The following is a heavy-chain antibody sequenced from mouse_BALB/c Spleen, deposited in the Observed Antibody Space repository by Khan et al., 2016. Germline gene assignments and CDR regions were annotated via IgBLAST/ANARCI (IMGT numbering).Heavy chain of an antibody. Sequence: EVQLQESGGGLVQPGGSLKLSCAASGFDFSRYWMSWVRQAPGKGLEWIGEINPDSSTINYTPSLKDKFIISRDNAKNTLYLQLSQVRSEDTALYYCASTVWYFDVWGAGTTVTVSS. V-gene: IGHV4-1*02. CDR2: INPDSSTI. CDR3: ASTVWYFDV. CDR1: GFDFSRYW. J-gene: IGHJ1*01.